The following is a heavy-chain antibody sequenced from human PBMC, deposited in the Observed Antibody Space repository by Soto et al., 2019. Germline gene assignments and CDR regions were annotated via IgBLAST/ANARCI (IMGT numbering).Heavy chain of an antibody. V-gene: IGHV4-59*08. CDR3: ARQTWYGGALNY. D-gene: IGHD4-17*01. J-gene: IGHJ4*02. CDR1: GGSISTYY. CDR2: IYYGGSI. Sequence: QVQLQESGPGLVKPSETLSLTCTVSGGSISTYYWNWIRQPPGKGLEWIGYIYYGGSINYNPSLKSRVTISVDTSKNQFSLKLSSVTAADTAVYYCARQTWYGGALNYWGQGTLVTVSS.